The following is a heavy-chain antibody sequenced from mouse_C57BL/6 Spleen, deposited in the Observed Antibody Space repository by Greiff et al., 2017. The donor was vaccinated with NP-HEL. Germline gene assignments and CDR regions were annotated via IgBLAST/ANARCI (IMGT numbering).Heavy chain of an antibody. CDR1: GYTFTSYT. D-gene: IGHD1-1*01. CDR2: INPSSGYT. V-gene: IGHV1-4*01. J-gene: IGHJ4*01. Sequence: QVQLQQSGAELARPGASVKMSCKASGYTFTSYTMHWVKQRPGQGLEWIGYINPSSGYTKYNQKFKDKATLTADKSSSTAYMQLSSLISEDSAVYYCAREGRYYGSSYGYAMDYWGQGTSVTVSS. CDR3: AREGRYYGSSYGYAMDY.